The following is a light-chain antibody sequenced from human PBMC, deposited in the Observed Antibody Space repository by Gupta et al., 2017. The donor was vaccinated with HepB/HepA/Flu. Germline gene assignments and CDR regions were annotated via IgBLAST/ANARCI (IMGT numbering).Light chain of an antibody. CDR1: SSDVGGYNY. CDR3: SSYTSSSTLVV. Sequence: QSALTQSHSASGSPGQSITIPCTGTSSDVGGYNYVSWYQHHPGKAPKLMIYDVSSRPSGVSVRFSGSKSGNTASLTISGLQAEDEADYYGSSYTSSSTLVVFGGGTKLTVL. J-gene: IGLJ3*02. V-gene: IGLV2-14*03. CDR2: DVS.